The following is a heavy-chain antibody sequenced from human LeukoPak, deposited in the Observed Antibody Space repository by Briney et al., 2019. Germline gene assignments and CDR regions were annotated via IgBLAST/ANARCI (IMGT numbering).Heavy chain of an antibody. CDR1: GFTFSSYG. J-gene: IGHJ4*02. CDR2: ISGSGGST. CDR3: AKGVVVVPAKYYFDY. D-gene: IGHD2-15*01. Sequence: GGTLRLSCAASGFTFSSYGMSWVRQAPGKGLEWVSAISGSGGSTYYADSVKGRFTISRDNSKSTLYLQMNSLRAEDTAVYYCAKGVVVVPAKYYFDYWGQGTLVTVSS. V-gene: IGHV3-23*01.